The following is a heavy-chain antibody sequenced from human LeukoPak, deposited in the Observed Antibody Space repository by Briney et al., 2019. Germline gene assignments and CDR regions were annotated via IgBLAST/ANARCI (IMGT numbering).Heavy chain of an antibody. J-gene: IGHJ4*02. D-gene: IGHD1-26*01. CDR1: GFTFDDYG. CDR2: INWNGGRT. V-gene: IGHV3-20*04. Sequence: PGGSLRLSCAASGFTFDDYGMSWVRQAPGKGMEWVSGINWNGGRTVYADSVKGGFTISRDNAKNSLYLQMNSLRAEDTALYYCARDIGVGELLVDYWGQGTLVTVSS. CDR3: ARDIGVGELLVDY.